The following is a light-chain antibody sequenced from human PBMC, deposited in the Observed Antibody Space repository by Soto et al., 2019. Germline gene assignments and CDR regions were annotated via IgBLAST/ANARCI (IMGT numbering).Light chain of an antibody. CDR3: CSYADGQTLA. CDR1: SSDVGGYNY. CDR2: HVV. V-gene: IGLV2-11*01. Sequence: QSALTQPASVSGSPGQSITISCTGTSSDVGGYNYVSWYQQYPGKAPKLLIYHVVQRPSGVPDRFSGSKSGTTASLIISGLQAEDEADYFCCSYADGQTLAFGGGTKVTVL. J-gene: IGLJ2*01.